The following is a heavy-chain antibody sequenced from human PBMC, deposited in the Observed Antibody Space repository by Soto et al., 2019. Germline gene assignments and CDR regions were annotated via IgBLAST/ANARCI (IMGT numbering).Heavy chain of an antibody. V-gene: IGHV4-4*07. CDR3: ARGVVGAPYGMDV. Sequence: QVQLQESGPGLVKPSETLSLTCTVSGGSISSYYWSWIRQPAGKGLEWIGRIYTSGSTNYNPSLKSPVTMSLDTATNQFALKLSSVTAADAAVYYCARGVVGAPYGMDVWGQGSTVTVS. J-gene: IGHJ6*02. CDR2: IYTSGST. D-gene: IGHD1-26*01. CDR1: GGSISSYY.